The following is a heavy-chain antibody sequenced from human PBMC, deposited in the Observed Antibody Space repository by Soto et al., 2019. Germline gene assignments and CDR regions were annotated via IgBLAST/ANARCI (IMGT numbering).Heavy chain of an antibody. Sequence: PSETLSLTCTVSGGSISSYYWSWIRQPPGKGLEWIGYIYYSGSTNYNPSLKSRVTISVDTSKNQFSLKLSSVTAADTAVYYCARDVGPLSSGEEPYDYWGQGTLVTVSS. D-gene: IGHD1-26*01. CDR1: GGSISSYY. J-gene: IGHJ4*02. V-gene: IGHV4-59*12. CDR2: IYYSGST. CDR3: ARDVGPLSSGEEPYDY.